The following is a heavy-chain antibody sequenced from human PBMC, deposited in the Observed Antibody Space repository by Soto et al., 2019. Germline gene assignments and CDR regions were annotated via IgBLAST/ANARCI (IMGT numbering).Heavy chain of an antibody. Sequence: PSETLSLTCPFSGDSISRSYWWSWVRQLPSKGLEWIGEIYHSGSTIYNPSLQSRVTLSVDKSKNGFSLKMSSVTGADTAVYPCARISTFGATRAFDMWGRGTMVT. CDR1: GDSISRSYW. D-gene: IGHD3-3*01. CDR3: ARISTFGATRAFDM. J-gene: IGHJ3*02. CDR2: IYHSGST. V-gene: IGHV4-4*02.